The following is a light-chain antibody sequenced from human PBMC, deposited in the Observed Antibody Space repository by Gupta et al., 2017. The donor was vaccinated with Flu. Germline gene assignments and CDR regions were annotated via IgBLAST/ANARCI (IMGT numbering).Light chain of an antibody. Sequence: IQLTKSPSSLPPSVGDRVTITCRASQSISSYLNWYQQKPGKAPKLLIYAASSLQSGVPSRFSGSGSGTDFTLTISSLQPEDFATYYCQQSYSTLYSFGQGTKLEIK. CDR2: AAS. CDR1: QSISSY. V-gene: IGKV1-39*01. J-gene: IGKJ2*03. CDR3: QQSYSTLYS.